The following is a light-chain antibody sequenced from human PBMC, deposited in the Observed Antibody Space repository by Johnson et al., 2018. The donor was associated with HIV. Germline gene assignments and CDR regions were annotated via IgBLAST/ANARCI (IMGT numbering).Light chain of an antibody. V-gene: IGLV1-51*01. CDR1: SSNIGNNY. CDR3: GTWDSSLSASYV. CDR2: DNN. Sequence: QSVLTQPPSVSAAPGQKVTISCSGSSSNIGNNYVSWYQQLPGTAPKLLIYDNNKRPSGIPDRISGSKSGTSATLGITGLQTGDEADYYCGTWDSSLSASYVCGTGTKVTVL. J-gene: IGLJ1*01.